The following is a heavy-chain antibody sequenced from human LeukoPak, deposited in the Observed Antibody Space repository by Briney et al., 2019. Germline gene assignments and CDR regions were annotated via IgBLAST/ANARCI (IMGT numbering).Heavy chain of an antibody. Sequence: GGSLRHSCVGSGFTFSDYAIHWVRQAPGKGLEWVAVSAHDEVGKQFADSVKGRFTLSRDNSRDSVHLQMNRLRDEDTAVYYCAKDRGYGEHEPFESWGQGSLVTVSS. CDR3: AKDRGYGEHEPFES. J-gene: IGHJ4*02. D-gene: IGHD4/OR15-4a*01. CDR1: GFTFSDYA. CDR2: SAHDEVGK. V-gene: IGHV3-30*18.